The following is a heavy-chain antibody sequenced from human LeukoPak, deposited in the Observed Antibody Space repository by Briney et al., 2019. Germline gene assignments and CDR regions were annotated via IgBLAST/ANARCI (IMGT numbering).Heavy chain of an antibody. CDR3: ARTYGDPYCYGMDV. D-gene: IGHD4-17*01. V-gene: IGHV4-59*01. J-gene: IGHJ6*02. CDR2: IYYSGIT. Sequence: SETLSLTCTVSGGSISSYYWSWIRQPPGKALEWTGYIYYSGITNYNPSLKSRVTISVDTSKGQFSLKLSSVTAADTAVYYCARTYGDPYCYGMDVWGQGTTVTVSS. CDR1: GGSISSYY.